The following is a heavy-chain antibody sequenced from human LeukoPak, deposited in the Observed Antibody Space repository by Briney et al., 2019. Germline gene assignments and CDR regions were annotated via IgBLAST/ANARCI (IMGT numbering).Heavy chain of an antibody. Sequence: SETLSLTCTVSGGSISSYYWSWIRQPAGKGLEWIGLIYSSGLTTYNPSLKSRVTMSVDTSKNQLSLKLNSVTAADSATYYCARTTNGKTVNWFAPWGQGTPVIVSS. V-gene: IGHV4-4*07. CDR2: IYSSGLT. CDR1: GGSISSYY. D-gene: IGHD1-1*01. J-gene: IGHJ5*01. CDR3: ARTTNGKTVNWFAP.